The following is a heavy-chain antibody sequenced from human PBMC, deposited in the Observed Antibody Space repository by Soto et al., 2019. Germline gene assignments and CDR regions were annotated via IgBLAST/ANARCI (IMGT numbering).Heavy chain of an antibody. D-gene: IGHD4-17*01. Sequence: EVQLVESGGGLVQPGGSLRLSCAASGFTFSIYWMHWVRQVPGKGLVWVSRINADGNYTSNADFVKGRFTVSRDNAKNTLYLQMDSLRAEDTAVYFCARGGAYGDYRSDYWGQGTLVTVSP. CDR2: INADGNYT. V-gene: IGHV3-74*01. CDR3: ARGGAYGDYRSDY. J-gene: IGHJ4*02. CDR1: GFTFSIYW.